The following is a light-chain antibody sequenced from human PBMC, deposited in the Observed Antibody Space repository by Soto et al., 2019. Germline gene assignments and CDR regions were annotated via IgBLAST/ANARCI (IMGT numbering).Light chain of an antibody. CDR1: SSNIGNNY. CDR3: GTWDSSLSVGG. CDR2: DNN. V-gene: IGLV1-51*01. J-gene: IGLJ2*01. Sequence: QSVLTQPPSVSAAPGQTVTISCSGSSSNIGNNYVSWYQQLPGTAPKLLIYDNNKRPSGIPDRFSGSKSGTSATLGITGLRTGDEADYYCGTWDSSLSVGGFGGGTKLTVL.